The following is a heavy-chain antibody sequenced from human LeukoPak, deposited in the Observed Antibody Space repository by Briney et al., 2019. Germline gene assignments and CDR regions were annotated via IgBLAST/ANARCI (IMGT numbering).Heavy chain of an antibody. CDR2: IYYSGST. V-gene: IGHV4-59*08. D-gene: IGHD3-10*01. CDR3: ASNYYGSGSLDY. J-gene: IGHJ4*02. Sequence: PSETLSLTCTVSGGSISSYYWSWIRQPPGKGLEWIGYIYYSGSTNYNPSLKSRVTILVDTSKNQFSLKLSSVTAADTAVYYCASNYYGSGSLDYWGQGNLVTVSS. CDR1: GGSISSYY.